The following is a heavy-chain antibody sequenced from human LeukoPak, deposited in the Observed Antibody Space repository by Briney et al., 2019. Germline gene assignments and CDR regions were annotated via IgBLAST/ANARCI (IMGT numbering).Heavy chain of an antibody. CDR3: GRGHGDYGLSWFDP. Sequence: PSETLSLTCTVSGGSISTSSYNWGWIRQPPGKGLEWIGSIYYSGSTYYSPSLKSRVTISVDTSKNQFSLKLSSVTAADTAVYYCGRGHGDYGLSWFDPWGQGTLVTVSS. J-gene: IGHJ5*02. CDR1: GGSISTSSYN. V-gene: IGHV4-39*01. CDR2: IYYSGST. D-gene: IGHD4-17*01.